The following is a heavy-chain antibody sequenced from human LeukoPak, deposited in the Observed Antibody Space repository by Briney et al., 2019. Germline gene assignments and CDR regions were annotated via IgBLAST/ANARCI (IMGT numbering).Heavy chain of an antibody. CDR3: ARGGYQLLIFDP. J-gene: IGHJ5*02. V-gene: IGHV4-4*07. CDR2: IYTSGST. Sequence: SETLSLTCTVSGGSISSYYWSWIRQPAGKGLEWIGRIYTSGSTNYNPSLKSRVTISVDTSKNQFSLKLSSVTAADTAVYYCARGGYQLLIFDPWGQGTLVTVSS. D-gene: IGHD2-2*01. CDR1: GGSISSYY.